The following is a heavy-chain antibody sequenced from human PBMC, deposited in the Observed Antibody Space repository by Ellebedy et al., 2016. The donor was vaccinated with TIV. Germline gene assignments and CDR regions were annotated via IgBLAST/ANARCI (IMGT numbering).Heavy chain of an antibody. V-gene: IGHV1-2*02. Sequence: ASVKVSCKASGYTFTGYYMHWVRQAPGQGLEWMGWINPNSGGTNYAQKFQGRVTMTRDTSTSTVYMELSSLRSEDTAVYYCARDSPQQLSYYYYGMDVWGQGTTVTVSS. CDR2: INPNSGGT. J-gene: IGHJ6*02. CDR1: GYTFTGYY. D-gene: IGHD6-13*01. CDR3: ARDSPQQLSYYYYGMDV.